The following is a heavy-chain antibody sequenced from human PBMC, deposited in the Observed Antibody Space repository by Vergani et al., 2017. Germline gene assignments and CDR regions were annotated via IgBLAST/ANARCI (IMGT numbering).Heavy chain of an antibody. Sequence: QVQLVESEGGVVQPGRSLTLSCVASGFTFSSHGMHWVCQAPGKGLEWVAVIWYDGSNKYYGDSVKGRFTISRDNSKNTLYLQMNSLRVDDTAVYYCARWGNEKRLDSWGQGTLVTVSS. J-gene: IGHJ5*01. D-gene: IGHD1-1*01. CDR2: IWYDGSNK. V-gene: IGHV3-33*01. CDR3: ARWGNEKRLDS. CDR1: GFTFSSHG.